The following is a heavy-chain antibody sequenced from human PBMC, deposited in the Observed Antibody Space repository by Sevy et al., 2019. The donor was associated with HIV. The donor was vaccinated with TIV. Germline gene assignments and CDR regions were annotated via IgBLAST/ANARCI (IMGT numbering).Heavy chain of an antibody. J-gene: IGHJ6*02. V-gene: IGHV3-30*18. CDR2: ISYDGSNK. D-gene: IGHD3-10*01. CDR3: AKGYGSGSCARYYYYYGMDV. Sequence: GGSLRLSCAASGFTFSSYGMHWVRQAPGKGLEWVAVISYDGSNKYYADSVKGRFTISRDNSKNTLYLQMNSLRAEDTAVYYCAKGYGSGSCARYYYYYGMDVWGQGTTVTVSS. CDR1: GFTFSSYG.